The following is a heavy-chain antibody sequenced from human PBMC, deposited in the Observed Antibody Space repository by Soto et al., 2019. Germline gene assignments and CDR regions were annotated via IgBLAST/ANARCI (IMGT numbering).Heavy chain of an antibody. D-gene: IGHD6-13*01. CDR2: IWYDGSNK. J-gene: IGHJ4*02. V-gene: IGHV3-33*01. CDR1: GFTFSSYG. CDR3: ARVGSSSWYVDY. Sequence: QVQLVESGGGVVQPGRSLRLSCAASGFTFSSYGMHWVRQAPGKGLEWVAVIWYDGSNKYYADSVKGRFTISRDNSKNTLYLQMNSLRAEDTAVYYCARVGSSSWYVDYWGQGTLVTVSS.